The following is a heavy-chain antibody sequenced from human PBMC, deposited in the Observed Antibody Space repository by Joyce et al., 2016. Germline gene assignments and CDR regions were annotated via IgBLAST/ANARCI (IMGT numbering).Heavy chain of an antibody. J-gene: IGHJ1*01. CDR2: LQEATNT. CDR3: ARDFSMIIDIFEL. D-gene: IGHD3-22*01. Sequence: QLQLQESGPGLVKPSETLSLTCTVSGDSLTNGDYYWAWLRQPPGKGLEWIGSLQEATNTYDNTSLKRRMFMSVDTSKNQFSLKVDSVTAADTAVYYCARDFSMIIDIFELWALGTLVTVSS. CDR1: GDSLTNGDYY. V-gene: IGHV4-39*07.